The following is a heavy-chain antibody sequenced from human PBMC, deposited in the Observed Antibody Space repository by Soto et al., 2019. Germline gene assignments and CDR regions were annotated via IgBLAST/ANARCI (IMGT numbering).Heavy chain of an antibody. CDR2: IYYSGST. V-gene: IGHV4-39*07. Sequence: PETLSLTCTVSGGSISSSCYYWGWIRQPPGKGLEWIGSIYYSGSTNYNPSLKSRVTISVDTSKNQFSLKLSSVTAADTAVYYCARGDDYVWGSYRPVRRDYSYGMDVWCQGITVPVS. J-gene: IGHJ6*02. D-gene: IGHD3-16*02. CDR1: GGSISSSCYY. CDR3: ARGDDYVWGSYRPVRRDYSYGMDV.